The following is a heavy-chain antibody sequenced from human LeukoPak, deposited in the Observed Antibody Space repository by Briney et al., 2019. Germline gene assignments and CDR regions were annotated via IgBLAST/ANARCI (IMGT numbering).Heavy chain of an antibody. V-gene: IGHV4-59*01. CDR2: IYYSGST. D-gene: IGHD3-22*01. J-gene: IGHJ4*02. CDR3: ARSTWLLDK. CDR1: GGSISPYY. Sequence: SETLSLTCTVSGGSISPYYWSWIRQPPGKGLEWIGYIYYSGSTNYNPSLKSRVTLSLDTYKNQFSLKLSSVTAADTAVYYCARSTWLLDKWGQGTLVTVSS.